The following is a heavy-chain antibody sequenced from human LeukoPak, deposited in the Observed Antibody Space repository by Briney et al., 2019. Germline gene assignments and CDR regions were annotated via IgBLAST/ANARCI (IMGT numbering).Heavy chain of an antibody. D-gene: IGHD5-24*01. CDR2: INPSDGST. CDR1: EYTFTNYY. Sequence: ASVKVSCKASEYTFTNYYMHWVRQAPGQGLEWMGIINPSDGSTSYAQKFQGRVTMARDTSTSTVYMELSSLRSENTAVYYCARDYRQGVGYNNFDYWGQGTLVTVSS. V-gene: IGHV1-46*01. J-gene: IGHJ4*02. CDR3: ARDYRQGVGYNNFDY.